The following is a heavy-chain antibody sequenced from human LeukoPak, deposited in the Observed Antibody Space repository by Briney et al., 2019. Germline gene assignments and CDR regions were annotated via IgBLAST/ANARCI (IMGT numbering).Heavy chain of an antibody. CDR1: GYTSTRYA. V-gene: IGHV7-4-1*01. CDR2: INMYTANP. CDR3: ARHDNDDDFDY. D-gene: IGHD3-16*01. J-gene: IGHJ4*02. Sequence: GASVKVSCKASGYTSTRYAINWLRQAPGQGLEWMGWINMYTANPAYAQGFTERFVFSLDTSVTTAYLQIGNLKTEDTAVYYCARHDNDDDFDYWGQGTLVTVSS.